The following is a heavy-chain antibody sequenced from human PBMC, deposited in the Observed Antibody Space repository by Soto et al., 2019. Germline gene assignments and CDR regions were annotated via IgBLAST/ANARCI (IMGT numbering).Heavy chain of an antibody. Sequence: GGSLRLSCAASGFTFSSYAMHWVRQSPGKGLEWVAVISYDGSNKYYADSVKGRFTISRDNSKNTLYLQMNSLRAEDTAVYYCAREGAYYDFWCGYSGAFDIWGQGTMVTVSS. CDR1: GFTFSSYA. D-gene: IGHD3-3*01. CDR3: AREGAYYDFWCGYSGAFDI. J-gene: IGHJ3*02. CDR2: ISYDGSNK. V-gene: IGHV3-30-3*01.